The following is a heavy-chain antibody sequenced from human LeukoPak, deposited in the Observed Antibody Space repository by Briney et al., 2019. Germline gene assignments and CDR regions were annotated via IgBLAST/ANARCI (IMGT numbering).Heavy chain of an antibody. CDR3: AKDSSSSWLNSHFDY. Sequence: GRSLRLSSAASGFTFDDYAMHWVRQAPGKGLEWVSGISWNSGSIGYADSVKGRFTISRDNAKNSLYLQMNSLRAEDTALYYCAKDSSSSWLNSHFDYWGQGTLVTVSS. V-gene: IGHV3-9*01. CDR1: GFTFDDYA. J-gene: IGHJ4*02. D-gene: IGHD6-13*01. CDR2: ISWNSGSI.